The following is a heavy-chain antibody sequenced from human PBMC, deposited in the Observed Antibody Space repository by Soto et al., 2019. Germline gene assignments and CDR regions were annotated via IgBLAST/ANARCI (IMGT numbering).Heavy chain of an antibody. Sequence: SETLSLTCTVSGGSISSTSYYWDWIRQPPGKGLEWIGSIYYSGSTYYSPSLKSRVTISVDTSKSQFSLKLTSVTAADTALYYCARVLLLWSTRGALEIWGQGAMVTVSS. V-gene: IGHV4-39*01. CDR2: IYYSGST. CDR3: ARVLLLWSTRGALEI. J-gene: IGHJ3*02. D-gene: IGHD3-10*01. CDR1: GGSISSTSYY.